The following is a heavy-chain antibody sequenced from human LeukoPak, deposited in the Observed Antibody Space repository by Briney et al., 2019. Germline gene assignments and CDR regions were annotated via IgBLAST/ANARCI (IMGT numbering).Heavy chain of an antibody. CDR1: GFTLTNHG. CDR2: ITGTGGR. V-gene: IGHV3-23*01. CDR3: AKDYCRDGNCPFPFLDS. Sequence: GGSLRLSCAVSGFTLTNHGVSWVRQAPGKGLEWVSIITGTGGRYYGDSVRGRFILSRDNSKNTVYMQMSSLRAEDTATYYCAKDYCRDGNCPFPFLDSWGQGTLVTVSS. J-gene: IGHJ4*02. D-gene: IGHD2-15*01.